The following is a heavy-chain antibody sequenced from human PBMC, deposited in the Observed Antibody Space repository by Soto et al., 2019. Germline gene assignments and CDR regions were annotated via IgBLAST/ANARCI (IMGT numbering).Heavy chain of an antibody. J-gene: IGHJ5*02. Sequence: QVQLQESGPGLVKPSQTLSLTCTVSGGSISTGGYYWNWIRQHPGKGLEWIGYFYYSGSTYYNPSPKRRVTISVNTSKNLFSLKLSSVTAADTAVYYCARSVYPWGQGTLVTVSS. CDR3: ARSVYP. V-gene: IGHV4-31*03. CDR1: GGSISTGGYY. CDR2: FYYSGST.